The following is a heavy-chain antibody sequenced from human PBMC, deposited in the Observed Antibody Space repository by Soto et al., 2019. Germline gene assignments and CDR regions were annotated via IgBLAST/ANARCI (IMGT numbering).Heavy chain of an antibody. Sequence: PGGSLRLSCAASGFTFSSYAMSWVRQAPGKGLEWVSAISGSGGSTYYADSVKGRFTISRDNSKNTLYLQMNSLRAEDTAVYYCAKASESIVVVAARDYYYMDVWGKGTTVTVSS. CDR2: ISGSGGST. J-gene: IGHJ6*03. CDR3: AKASESIVVVAARDYYYMDV. CDR1: GFTFSSYA. D-gene: IGHD2-15*01. V-gene: IGHV3-23*01.